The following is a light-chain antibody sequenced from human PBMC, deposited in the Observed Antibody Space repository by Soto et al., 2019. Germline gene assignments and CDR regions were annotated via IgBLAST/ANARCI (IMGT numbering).Light chain of an antibody. CDR2: EVS. CDR1: QGVSSH. CDR3: QHLNGYPIT. V-gene: IGKV1-9*01. J-gene: IGKJ5*01. Sequence: IQLTQFPSSLSAYVGDRVTITCRASQGVSSHLAWHQQKPGKAPRLLIYEVSTLQSGVPSRFSGSGSGTDFTLTISSLQPEDFATYYCQHLNGYPITFGQGRRLEIK.